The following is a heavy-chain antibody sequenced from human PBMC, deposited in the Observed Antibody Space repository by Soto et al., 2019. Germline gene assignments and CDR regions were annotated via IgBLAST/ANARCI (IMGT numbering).Heavy chain of an antibody. CDR1: GFTFSSYA. J-gene: IGHJ4*02. Sequence: GWSLRLSSAASGFTFSSYAMHWVRQAPGKGLLWVAFISYDESNKYYADSVKGRFTISRDNSKNTLYLQMNSLRAEDTAVYYCARDSITICGVVIPSKGYFDPWGQGTLVTVSS. D-gene: IGHD3-3*01. CDR3: ARDSITICGVVIPSKGYFDP. V-gene: IGHV3-30-3*01. CDR2: ISYDESNK.